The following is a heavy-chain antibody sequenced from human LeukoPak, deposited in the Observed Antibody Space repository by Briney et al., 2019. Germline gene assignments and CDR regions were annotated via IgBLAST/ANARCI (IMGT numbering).Heavy chain of an antibody. CDR1: GYTFTSYD. CDR2: MSPNSGDT. CDR3: VRGPPNWGYDY. Sequence: ASVKVSCKASGYTFTSYDFNWVRQVTGQRPEWMGWMSPNSGDTGYAQKFQDRVTMTRNTSISTAYMELSSLRSDDTAVYYCVRGPPNWGYDYWGPGTLVTVSS. J-gene: IGHJ4*02. D-gene: IGHD7-27*01. V-gene: IGHV1-8*01.